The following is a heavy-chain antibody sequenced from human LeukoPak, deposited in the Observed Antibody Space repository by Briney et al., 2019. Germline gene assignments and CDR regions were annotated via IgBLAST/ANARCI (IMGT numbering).Heavy chain of an antibody. Sequence: ASVKVSCKASGYTFTSYYMHWVRQATGQGLERMGWMNPNSGNTGYAQKFQGRVTMTRNTSISTAYMELSSLRSEDTAVYYCAFWAAAGHDYWGQGTLVTVSS. CDR1: GYTFTSYY. CDR3: AFWAAAGHDY. D-gene: IGHD6-13*01. V-gene: IGHV1-8*02. J-gene: IGHJ4*02. CDR2: MNPNSGNT.